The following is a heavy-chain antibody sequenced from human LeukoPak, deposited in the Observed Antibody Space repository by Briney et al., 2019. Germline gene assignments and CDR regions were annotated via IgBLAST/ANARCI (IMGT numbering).Heavy chain of an antibody. CDR2: ISGSGGST. J-gene: IGHJ6*02. V-gene: IGHV3-23*01. CDR3: AKALSTTVTKWRYYYGMDV. D-gene: IGHD4-17*01. CDR1: GFTFSSYA. Sequence: GGSLRLSCAASGFTFSSYAMSWVRQAPGKGLEWVSAISGSGGSTYYADSVKGRFTISRDNSKNTLYLQMNSLRAEDTAVYNCAKALSTTVTKWRYYYGMDVWGQGTTVTVSS.